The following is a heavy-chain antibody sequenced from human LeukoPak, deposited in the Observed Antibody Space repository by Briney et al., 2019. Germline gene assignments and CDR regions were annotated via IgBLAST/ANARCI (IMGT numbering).Heavy chain of an antibody. D-gene: IGHD6-19*01. Sequence: SETLSLTCTVSGGSISSYYWSWIRQPPGKGLEWIGYIYYSGSTNYNPSLKSRVTISVDTSKNQFSLKLSSVTAADTAVYYCARHTAGSGWYDYWGQGTLVTVS. CDR3: ARHTAGSGWYDY. J-gene: IGHJ4*02. V-gene: IGHV4-59*08. CDR1: GGSISSYY. CDR2: IYYSGST.